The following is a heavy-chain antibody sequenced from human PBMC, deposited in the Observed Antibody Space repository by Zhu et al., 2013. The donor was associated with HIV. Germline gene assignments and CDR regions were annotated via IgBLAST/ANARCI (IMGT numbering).Heavy chain of an antibody. D-gene: IGHD6-13*01. CDR1: GYTFSDYF. CDR2: VNPNSGDP. CDR3: ARERPGGIGLYYFDS. J-gene: IGHJ4*01. Sequence: QVLLVQSGAEVKRPGASVKVSCQTSGYTFSDYFIHWVRQAPGQGLEWMGWVNPNSGDPNYAQKFQGRVAMTRATSISTAYMELNRLKSDDTAIYYCARERPGGIGLYYFDSWGQETWSPSPQ. V-gene: IGHV1-2*02.